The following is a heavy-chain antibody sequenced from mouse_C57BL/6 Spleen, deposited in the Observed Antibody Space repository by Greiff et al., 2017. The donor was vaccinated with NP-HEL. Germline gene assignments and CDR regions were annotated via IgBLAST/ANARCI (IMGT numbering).Heavy chain of an antibody. V-gene: IGHV5-6*01. CDR1: GFTFSSYG. Sequence: DVQLVESGGDLVKPGGSLKLSCAASGFTFSSYGMSWVRQTPDKRLEWVATISSGGSYTYYPDSVKGRFTISRDNAKNTLYLQMSSLKSEDTAMYYCARRTPFAYWGQGTLVTVSA. J-gene: IGHJ3*01. CDR3: ARRTPFAY. CDR2: ISSGGSYT.